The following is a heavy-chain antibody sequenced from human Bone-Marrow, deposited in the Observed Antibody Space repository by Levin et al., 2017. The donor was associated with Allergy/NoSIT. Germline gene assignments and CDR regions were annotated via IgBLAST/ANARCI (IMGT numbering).Heavy chain of an antibody. D-gene: IGHD3-16*01. V-gene: IGHV3-7*01. CDR3: ARDPDGGAIDY. Sequence: ASVKVSCAVSGFTFSDFWMSWLRQAPGKGLEWVANIRKDGNEKYYVDSVKGRFTISRDNAKNSVSLQMNSLRAEDTAVYYCARDPDGGAIDYWGQGTLVTVSS. CDR2: IRKDGNEK. J-gene: IGHJ4*02. CDR1: GFTFSDFW.